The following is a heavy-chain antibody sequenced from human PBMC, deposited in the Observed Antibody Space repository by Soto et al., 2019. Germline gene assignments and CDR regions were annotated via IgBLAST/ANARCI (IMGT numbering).Heavy chain of an antibody. D-gene: IGHD2-21*02. V-gene: IGHV4-30-4*01. Sequence: QVQLQESGPGLVKPSQTLSLTCTVSGGSISSGDYYWRWIRQPPGKGLEWIGYIYYSGSTYYNPSLKSRVTISVDTSKNQFSLKLSSVTAADTAVYYCARGAHIVVVTAVYWYFDLWGRGTLVTVSS. CDR1: GGSISSGDYY. CDR2: IYYSGST. CDR3: ARGAHIVVVTAVYWYFDL. J-gene: IGHJ2*01.